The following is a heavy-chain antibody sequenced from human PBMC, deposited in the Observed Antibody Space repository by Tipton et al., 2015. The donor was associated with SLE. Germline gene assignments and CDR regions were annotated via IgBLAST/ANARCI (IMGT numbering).Heavy chain of an antibody. CDR2: IYYSGST. CDR1: GGSISSYY. D-gene: IGHD6-19*01. J-gene: IGHJ4*02. V-gene: IGHV4-59*01. CDR3: ASGRAVAGGGYFDY. Sequence: TLSLTCTVSGGSISSYYWSWIRQPPGKGLEWIGYIYYSGSTNYSPSLKSRVTISVDTSKNQFSLKLSSVTAADTAVYYCASGRAVAGGGYFDYWGQGTLVTVSS.